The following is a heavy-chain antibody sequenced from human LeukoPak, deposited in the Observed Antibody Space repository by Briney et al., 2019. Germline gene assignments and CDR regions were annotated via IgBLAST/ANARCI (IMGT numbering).Heavy chain of an antibody. D-gene: IGHD3-3*01. V-gene: IGHV4-61*02. CDR3: ASSQSYYDFWSGYLIFDP. Sequence: SETLSLTCTVSGGSISSGSYYWSWIRQPAGKGLEWIGRVYTSGSTNYNPSLKSRVTISVDTSKNQFSLKLSSVTAADTAVYYCASSQSYYDFWSGYLIFDPWGQGTLVTVSS. CDR2: VYTSGST. J-gene: IGHJ5*02. CDR1: GGSISSGSYY.